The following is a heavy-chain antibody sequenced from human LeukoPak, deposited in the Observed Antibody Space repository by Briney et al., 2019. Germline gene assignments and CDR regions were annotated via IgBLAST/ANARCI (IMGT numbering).Heavy chain of an antibody. Sequence: GGSLRLSCAASGFTFSSYAMHWVRQAPGKGLEWVAVISYDGSNKYYADSVKGRFTISRDNSKNTLYLQMNSLRAEDTAVYYCARDGDYFDYWGQGTLVTVSS. J-gene: IGHJ4*02. D-gene: IGHD4-17*01. CDR2: ISYDGSNK. CDR3: ARDGDYFDY. CDR1: GFTFSSYA. V-gene: IGHV3-30-3*01.